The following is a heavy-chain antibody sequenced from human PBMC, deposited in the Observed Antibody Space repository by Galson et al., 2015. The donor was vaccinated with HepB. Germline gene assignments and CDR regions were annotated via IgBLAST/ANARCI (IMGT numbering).Heavy chain of an antibody. V-gene: IGHV3-30*04. J-gene: IGHJ4*02. CDR1: GFTFSSYA. Sequence: SLRLSCAASGFTFSSYAMHWVRQAPGKGLEWVAVISYDGSNKYYADSVKGRFTISRDNSKNTLYLQMNSLRAEDTAVYYCDARGDHGIAAAGTGDYWGQGTLVTVSS. CDR2: ISYDGSNK. CDR3: DARGDHGIAAAGTGDY. D-gene: IGHD6-13*01.